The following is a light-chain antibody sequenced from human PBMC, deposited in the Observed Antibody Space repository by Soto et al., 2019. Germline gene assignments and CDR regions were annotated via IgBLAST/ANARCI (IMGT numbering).Light chain of an antibody. CDR2: DAS. J-gene: IGKJ4*01. V-gene: IGKV3-11*01. CDR1: QSVSIY. Sequence: EIVLTQSPATLSLSPGERATLSCRASQSVSIYLAWYQQKPGQAPRLLIYDASIRATGIPARFSGSGSGTDLPHTSSGLEPEDFSVYYCQHRSHRPITCGGGTKLEL. CDR3: QHRSHRPIT.